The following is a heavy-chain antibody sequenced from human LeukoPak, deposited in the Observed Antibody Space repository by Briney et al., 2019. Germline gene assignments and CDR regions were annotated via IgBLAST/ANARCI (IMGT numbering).Heavy chain of an antibody. Sequence: GASVKGSCKASGYTFTSYDINWVRQATGQGLEWMGWMNPNSGNTGYAQKFQGRVTMTRNTSISTAYMELSSLRSEDTAVYYCARELPYFDWLLYEGYFDYWGQGTLVTVSS. CDR2: MNPNSGNT. J-gene: IGHJ4*02. D-gene: IGHD3-9*01. CDR1: GYTFTSYD. V-gene: IGHV1-8*01. CDR3: ARELPYFDWLLYEGYFDY.